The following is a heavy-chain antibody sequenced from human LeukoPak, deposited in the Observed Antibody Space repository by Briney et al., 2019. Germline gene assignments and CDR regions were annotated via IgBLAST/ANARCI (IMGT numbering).Heavy chain of an antibody. CDR1: GGTFSSYA. D-gene: IGHD6-19*01. Sequence: ASVKVSCKASGGTFSSYAISWVRQAPGQGLEWMGGIIPIFGTANYAQKFQGSVTITADESTSTAYMELSSLRSEDTAVYYCARVNSGWYRYAFDIWGQGTMVTVSS. J-gene: IGHJ3*02. CDR3: ARVNSGWYRYAFDI. CDR2: IIPIFGTA. V-gene: IGHV1-69*13.